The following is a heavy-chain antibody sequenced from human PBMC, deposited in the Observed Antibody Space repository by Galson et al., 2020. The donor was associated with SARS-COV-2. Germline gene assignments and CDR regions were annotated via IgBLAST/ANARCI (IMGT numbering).Heavy chain of an antibody. CDR1: GFSFSRYA. J-gene: IGHJ4*02. Sequence: GESLKISCAASGFSFSRYAMAWVRQAPGKGLEWVSSISSSGDSTYDADPVKGRFTISRDNSKNTLFLQMNSLRAEDTAVYYCAKDRGNDYGDQLDYWGQGTLVTVSS. CDR2: ISSSGDST. D-gene: IGHD4-17*01. CDR3: AKDRGNDYGDQLDY. V-gene: IGHV3-23*01.